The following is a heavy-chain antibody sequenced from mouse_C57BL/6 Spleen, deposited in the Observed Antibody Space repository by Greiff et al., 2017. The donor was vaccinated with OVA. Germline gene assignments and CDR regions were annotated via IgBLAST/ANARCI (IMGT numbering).Heavy chain of an antibody. D-gene: IGHD2-1*01. CDR1: GYTFTDYN. CDR3: ARLYHYYAMDY. J-gene: IGHJ4*01. V-gene: IGHV1-18*01. CDR2: INPNNGGT. Sequence: EVKLVESGPELVKPGASVKIPCKASGYTFTDYNMDWVKQSHGKSLEWIGDINPNNGGTIYNQKFKGKATLTVDKSSSTAYMELRSLTSEDTAVYYCARLYHYYAMDYWGQGTSVTVSS.